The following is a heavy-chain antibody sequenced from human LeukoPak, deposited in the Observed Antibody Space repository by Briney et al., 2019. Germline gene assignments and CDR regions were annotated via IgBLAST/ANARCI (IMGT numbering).Heavy chain of an antibody. D-gene: IGHD2-2*01. V-gene: IGHV3-7*01. CDR1: GFTFSSYW. J-gene: IGHJ4*02. Sequence: PGGSLRLSCAASGFTFSSYWMSWVRQAPGKGLEWVANIKQDGSEKYYVDSVKGRFTISRDNAKNSLYLQMNSLRAEDTAVYYCARDRYCSSTSCYGIDYWGQGTLVTVSS. CDR3: ARDRYCSSTSCYGIDY. CDR2: IKQDGSEK.